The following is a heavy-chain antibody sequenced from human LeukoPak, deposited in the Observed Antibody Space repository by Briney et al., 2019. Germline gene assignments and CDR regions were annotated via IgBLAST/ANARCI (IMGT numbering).Heavy chain of an antibody. Sequence: PGGSLRLSCAASGFTFSSYSMNWVRQAPGKGLEWVSSISSSSSYIYYADSVKGRFTISRDNAKNSLYLQMNSLRAEDTAVYYCARDLGVVPRAFDIWGQGTKVTVSS. J-gene: IGHJ3*02. CDR2: ISSSSSYI. CDR3: ARDLGVVPRAFDI. D-gene: IGHD1-26*01. V-gene: IGHV3-21*01. CDR1: GFTFSSYS.